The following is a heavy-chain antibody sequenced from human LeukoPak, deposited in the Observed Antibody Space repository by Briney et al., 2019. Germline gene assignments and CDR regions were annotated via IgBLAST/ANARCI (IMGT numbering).Heavy chain of an antibody. Sequence: ASVKVSCKAFGYTFTNYGMNWVRQAPGQGLEWMGWMNTNTGNPTYAQGFTGQFVFSLETSVSTAYLQISSLKAEDTAVYYCARGRGSSARLGYSYFYIDVWGKGTTVTVSS. CDR3: ARGRGSSARLGYSYFYIDV. V-gene: IGHV7-4-1*02. CDR1: GYTFTNYG. D-gene: IGHD1-26*01. CDR2: MNTNTGNP. J-gene: IGHJ6*03.